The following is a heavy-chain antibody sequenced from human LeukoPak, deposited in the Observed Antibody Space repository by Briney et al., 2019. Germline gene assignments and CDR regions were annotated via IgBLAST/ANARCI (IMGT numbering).Heavy chain of an antibody. J-gene: IGHJ3*02. CDR3: ASLTTAEAFDI. CDR2: IYNSGST. V-gene: IGHV4-59*01. D-gene: IGHD3-22*01. CDR1: GGSISSYY. Sequence: SETLSLTCTVSGGSISSYYWSWIRQPPGKGLEWIGYIYNSGSTNYNPSLKSRVTISVDTSKNQFSLKLSSVTAADTAVYYCASLTTAEAFDIWGQGTMVTVSS.